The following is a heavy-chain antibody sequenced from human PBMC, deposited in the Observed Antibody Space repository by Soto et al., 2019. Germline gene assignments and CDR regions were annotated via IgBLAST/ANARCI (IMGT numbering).Heavy chain of an antibody. V-gene: IGHV3-23*01. D-gene: IGHD2-21*02. CDR2: ISGSGGST. Sequence: GGSLRLSCAASGFTFSSYAMSWVRQAPGKGLEWVSAISGSGGSTYYADSVKGRFTISRDNSKNTLYLEMNSLRAEDTAVYYCAKTTYRVSVTAREPYPKKLTNWYFDLWGRGTLVTVSS. CDR3: AKTTYRVSVTAREPYPKKLTNWYFDL. J-gene: IGHJ2*01. CDR1: GFTFSSYA.